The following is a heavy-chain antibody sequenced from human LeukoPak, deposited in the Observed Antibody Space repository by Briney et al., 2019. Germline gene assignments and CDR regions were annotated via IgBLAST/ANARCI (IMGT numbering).Heavy chain of an antibody. V-gene: IGHV3-15*01. J-gene: IGHJ3*02. Sequence: PGGSLRLSCAASGFPVSNAWMIWVRQGRGKGLEWVGLIKSKTDGGTTDYAAPVKGRCTVSRDDSQNTLYLQMNSLQNEDTAVYYCAASLSTVGAFDIWGQGTMVTVSS. CDR1: GFPVSNAW. D-gene: IGHD3-16*01. CDR3: AASLSTVGAFDI. CDR2: IKSKTDGGTT.